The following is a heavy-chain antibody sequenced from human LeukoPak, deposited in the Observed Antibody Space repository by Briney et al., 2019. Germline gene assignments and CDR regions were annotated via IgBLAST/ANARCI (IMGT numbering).Heavy chain of an antibody. CDR3: AKDPFRFTSRSGAYDFDY. Sequence: GGSLRLSCEASGFTFSSYAMSWVRQASGKGLEWVSAICGIGGSTYYADSVRGRFTISRDNSKNTLYLQMNSLRAEDTAVYYCAKDPFRFTSRSGAYDFDYWGQGTLVTVSS. J-gene: IGHJ4*02. CDR1: GFTFSSYA. CDR2: ICGIGGST. D-gene: IGHD6-13*01. V-gene: IGHV3-23*01.